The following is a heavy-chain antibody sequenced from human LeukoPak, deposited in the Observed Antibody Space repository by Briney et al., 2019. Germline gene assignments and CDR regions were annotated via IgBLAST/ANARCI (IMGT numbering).Heavy chain of an antibody. Sequence: GASVKVSCKASGYTSTSYGISWVRQAPGQGLEWMGWISAYNGNTNYAQKLQGRVTMTTDTSTSTAYMELRSLRSDDTAVYYCARGGYYDFWSGYYTPSPGFDYWGQGTLVTVSS. V-gene: IGHV1-18*01. CDR2: ISAYNGNT. CDR3: ARGGYYDFWSGYYTPSPGFDY. J-gene: IGHJ4*02. CDR1: GYTSTSYG. D-gene: IGHD3-3*01.